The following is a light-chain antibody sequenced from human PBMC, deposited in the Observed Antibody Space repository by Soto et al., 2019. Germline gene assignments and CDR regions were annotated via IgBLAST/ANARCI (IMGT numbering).Light chain of an antibody. CDR1: QSVSISY. CDR3: QQYDSSPPRYT. J-gene: IGKJ2*01. V-gene: IGKV3-20*01. Sequence: EIVLTQSPATLSLSPGERATLSCRASQSVSISYLAWYQQKPGQAPSLVISGASSRAAGIPDRFSGSGSGTDFTLTISRLEPEDFAVYYCQQYDSSPPRYTFGQGTKLEIK. CDR2: GAS.